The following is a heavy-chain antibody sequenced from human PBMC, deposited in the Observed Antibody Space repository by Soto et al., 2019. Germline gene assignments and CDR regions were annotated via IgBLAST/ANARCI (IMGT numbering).Heavy chain of an antibody. CDR3: ARAVVTAILYYFDY. V-gene: IGHV4-31*03. D-gene: IGHD2-21*02. CDR1: GGSIRSGVYY. Sequence: PSEPMSLTCTVSGGSIRSGVYYWGRNSKPPGKGLEWIGYIYYSGSTYYNPSLKSRVTISVDTSKNQFSLKLSSVTAADTAVYYCARAVVTAILYYFDYWGQGTLVTVSS. CDR2: IYYSGST. J-gene: IGHJ4*02.